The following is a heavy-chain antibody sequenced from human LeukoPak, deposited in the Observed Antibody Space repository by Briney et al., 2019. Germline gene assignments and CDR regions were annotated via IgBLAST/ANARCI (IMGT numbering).Heavy chain of an antibody. D-gene: IGHD1-26*01. CDR3: ACGLDSGSYGMDV. Sequence: ASVKVSCKASGYTFTGYYMHWVRQAPGQGLEWMGWINPNSGGTNYAQKFQGRVTITRDTSISTAYMELSRLRSDDTAVYYCACGLDSGSYGMDVWGQGTTVTVSS. CDR1: GYTFTGYY. V-gene: IGHV1-2*02. J-gene: IGHJ6*02. CDR2: INPNSGGT.